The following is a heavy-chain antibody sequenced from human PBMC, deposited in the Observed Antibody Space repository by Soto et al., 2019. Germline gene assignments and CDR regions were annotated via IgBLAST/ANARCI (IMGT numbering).Heavy chain of an antibody. CDR2: IYWDDDK. V-gene: IGHV2-5*02. J-gene: IGHJ6*03. CDR3: AHSRASSSSWYYYYYMDV. CDR1: GFSLSTSGVG. Sequence: VSGPTLVNPTQTLTLTCTFSGFSLSTSGVGVGWIRQPPGKALEWLALIYWDDDKRYSPSLKSRLTITKDTSKNQVVLTMTNMDPVDTATYYCAHSRASSSSWYYYYYMDVWGKGTTVTVSS. D-gene: IGHD6-13*01.